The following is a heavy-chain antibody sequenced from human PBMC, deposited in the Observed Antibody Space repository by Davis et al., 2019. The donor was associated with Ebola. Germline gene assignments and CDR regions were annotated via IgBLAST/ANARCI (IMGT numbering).Heavy chain of an antibody. V-gene: IGHV3-21*01. Sequence: PGGSLRLSCAASGFTFSSYSMNWVRQAPGKGLEWVSSISSSSSYIYYADSVKGRFTISRDNAKNSLYLQMNSLRAEDTAVYYCARDLLYYDILTGFDPWGQGTLVTVPS. CDR3: ARDLLYYDILTGFDP. CDR2: ISSSSSYI. CDR1: GFTFSSYS. J-gene: IGHJ5*02. D-gene: IGHD3-9*01.